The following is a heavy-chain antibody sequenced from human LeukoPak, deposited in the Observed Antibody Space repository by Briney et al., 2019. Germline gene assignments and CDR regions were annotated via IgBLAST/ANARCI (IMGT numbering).Heavy chain of an antibody. Sequence: ASVKVSCKVSGYTLTELSMHWVRQAPGKGLEWMGGFDPEDGETIYAQKFQGRVTMTEDTSTDTAYMELSSLRSEDTAVYYCATYGITMIDHPTVKVDYWGQGTLVTVSS. J-gene: IGHJ4*02. CDR1: GYTLTELS. CDR2: FDPEDGET. D-gene: IGHD3-22*01. V-gene: IGHV1-24*01. CDR3: ATYGITMIDHPTVKVDY.